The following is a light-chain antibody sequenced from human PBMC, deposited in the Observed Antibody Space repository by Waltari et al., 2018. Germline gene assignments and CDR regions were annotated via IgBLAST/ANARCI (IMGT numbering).Light chain of an antibody. Sequence: DIQMTQSPSTLSASVVDRVTITCRASQSISSWLSWYPQQPRKDPKLQVYEESSLESGVPSRFSGGGYGTEVTLTISSLQPDDLATYYCQQYNDYSGTFGRGTKVESK. V-gene: IGKV1-5*03. CDR2: EES. CDR3: QQYNDYSGT. CDR1: QSISSW. J-gene: IGKJ1*01.